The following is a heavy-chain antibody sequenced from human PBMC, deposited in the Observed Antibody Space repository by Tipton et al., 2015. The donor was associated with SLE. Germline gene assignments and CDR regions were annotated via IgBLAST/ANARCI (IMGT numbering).Heavy chain of an antibody. D-gene: IGHD5-24*01. CDR2: IRSKAYGGTT. V-gene: IGHV3-49*04. CDR3: TRDDGDGYEGVAFDI. Sequence: SLRLSCAASGFTFSSYEMNWVRQAPGKGLEWVGFIRSKAYGGTTEYAASVKGRFTISRDDSKSIAYLQMNSLKTEDTAVYYCTRDDGDGYEGVAFDIWGQGTMVTVSS. CDR1: GFTFSSYE. J-gene: IGHJ3*02.